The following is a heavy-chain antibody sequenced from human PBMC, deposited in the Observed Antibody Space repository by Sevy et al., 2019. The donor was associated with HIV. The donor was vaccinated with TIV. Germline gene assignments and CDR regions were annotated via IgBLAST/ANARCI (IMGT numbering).Heavy chain of an antibody. CDR2: ISSSGSTI. V-gene: IGHV3-11*01. CDR1: GFTFSDYY. J-gene: IGHJ4*02. CDR3: ARDRRVPYSSGWPYYFDY. D-gene: IGHD6-19*01. Sequence: GGSLRLSCAASGFTFSDYYMSWIRQAPGKGLEWVSYISSSGSTIYYADSMKGRFTISRDNAKNSLYLQMNSLRVEETAVYDCARDRRVPYSSGWPYYFDYWGQGTLVTVSS.